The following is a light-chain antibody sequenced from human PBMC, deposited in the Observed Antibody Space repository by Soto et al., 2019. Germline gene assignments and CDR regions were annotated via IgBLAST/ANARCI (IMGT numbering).Light chain of an antibody. J-gene: IGLJ1*01. CDR1: SSDVGGYNY. CDR2: DVS. CDR3: CSYAGSYTHYV. Sequence: QSVLTQPRSVSGSPGQSVTISCTRTSSDVGGYNYVSWYQQHPGKAPKLMIYDVSKRPSGVPDRFSGSKSGNTASLTISGLQAEDEADYYCCSYAGSYTHYVFGTGTKVTVL. V-gene: IGLV2-11*01.